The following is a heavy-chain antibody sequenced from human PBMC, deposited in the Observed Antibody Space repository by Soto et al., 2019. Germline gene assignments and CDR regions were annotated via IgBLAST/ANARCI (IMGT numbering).Heavy chain of an antibody. CDR3: ARVYCSTTTRYGYYAMDV. V-gene: IGHV1-3*01. Sequence: ASVKYCCKALGYTFTNYAMHWVRQAPGQGLEWMGWINAVDGNTKYSQKFQDRVTITRDSSASTAYMELSSLRSEDTAVYYCARVYCSTTTRYGYYAMDVWGQGTTVTVSS. CDR2: INAVDGNT. CDR1: GYTFTNYA. D-gene: IGHD2-2*01. J-gene: IGHJ6*02.